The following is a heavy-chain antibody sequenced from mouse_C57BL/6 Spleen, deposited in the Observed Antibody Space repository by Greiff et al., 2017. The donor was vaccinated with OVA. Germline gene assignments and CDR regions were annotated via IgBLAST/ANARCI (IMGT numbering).Heavy chain of an antibody. D-gene: IGHD2-1*01. CDR1: GYTFTSYW. CDR3: ARGGNYDWYFDV. Sequence: QVQLQQSGAELVRPGSSVKLSCKASGYTFTSYWMHGVKQRPIQGLEWIGNIDPSDSETHYNQKFKDKATLTVDKSSSTAYMQLSSLTSEDSAVYYCARGGNYDWYFDVWGTGTTVTVSS. CDR2: IDPSDSET. V-gene: IGHV1-52*01. J-gene: IGHJ1*03.